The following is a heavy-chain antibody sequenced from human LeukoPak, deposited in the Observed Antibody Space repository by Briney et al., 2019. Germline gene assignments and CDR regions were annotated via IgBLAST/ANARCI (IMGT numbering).Heavy chain of an antibody. CDR2: IYYSGST. CDR1: GGSIFSYY. J-gene: IGHJ6*02. Sequence: SETLSLTCTVSGGSIFSYYWSWIQQPPGKGLEWMGYIYYSGSTNYNPSLKSRVTISVDTSKNQFSLKLSSVTAADTAVYYCARGRSAYSGSYSYYYYGMDVWGQGTTVTVSS. D-gene: IGHD1-26*01. CDR3: ARGRSAYSGSYSYYYYGMDV. V-gene: IGHV4-59*01.